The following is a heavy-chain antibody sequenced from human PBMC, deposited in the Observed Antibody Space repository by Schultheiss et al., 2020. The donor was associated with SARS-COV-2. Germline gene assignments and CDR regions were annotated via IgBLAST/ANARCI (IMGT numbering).Heavy chain of an antibody. D-gene: IGHD5-12*01. J-gene: IGHJ4*02. V-gene: IGHV4-4*02. CDR1: GDAITRDFW. CDR2: VSESGST. Sequence: SETLSLTCAVSGDAITRDFWWSWVRQPPGKGLEWIGEVSESGSTSYNPSLKSRVTISVDTSKNQFSLKLRSMTAADTAVYFCASISGYDYPYYFDYWGQGTLVTVSS. CDR3: ASISGYDYPYYFDY.